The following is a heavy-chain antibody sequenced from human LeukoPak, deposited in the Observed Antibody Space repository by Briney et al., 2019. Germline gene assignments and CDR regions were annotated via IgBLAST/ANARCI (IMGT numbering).Heavy chain of an antibody. CDR2: INPSGGST. CDR1: GYTFISYY. Sequence: ASVKVSCKASGYTFISYYMHWVRQAPGQGLEWMGIINPSGGSTSYAQKFQARVTMTRDTSTSTVYMELSSLRSEDTAVYYCAGDRSQSLLKGYMDVWGKGTTVTVSS. J-gene: IGHJ6*03. V-gene: IGHV1-46*01. CDR3: AGDRSQSLLKGYMDV.